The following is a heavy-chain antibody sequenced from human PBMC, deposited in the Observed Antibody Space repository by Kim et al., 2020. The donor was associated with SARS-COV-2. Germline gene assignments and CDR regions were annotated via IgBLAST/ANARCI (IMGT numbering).Heavy chain of an antibody. CDR2: IIPIFGTA. CDR3: ARGRNWNYVFGREYNWFDP. Sequence: SVKVSCKASGGTFSSYAISWVRQAPGQGLEWMGGIIPIFGTANYAQKFQGRVTITADESTSTAYMELSSLRSEDTAVYYCARGRNWNYVFGREYNWFDPWGQGTLVTVSS. J-gene: IGHJ5*02. CDR1: GGTFSSYA. V-gene: IGHV1-69*13. D-gene: IGHD1-7*01.